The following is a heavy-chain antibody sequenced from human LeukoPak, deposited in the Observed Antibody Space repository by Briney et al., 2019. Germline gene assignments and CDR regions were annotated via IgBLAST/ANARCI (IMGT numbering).Heavy chain of an antibody. V-gene: IGHV3-53*04. D-gene: IGHD3-22*01. CDR1: GFAVSNNY. Sequence: GGSLRLSRAASGFAVSNNYMSWVRHAPGKGLEWVSIIYGGGSTYYADSVNGRFSISRHNPKNTLFLQMNSLRTEDTAVYYCARAYDSSGYWPEYFHHWGQGTLVTVSS. CDR3: ARAYDSSGYWPEYFHH. CDR2: IYGGGST. J-gene: IGHJ1*01.